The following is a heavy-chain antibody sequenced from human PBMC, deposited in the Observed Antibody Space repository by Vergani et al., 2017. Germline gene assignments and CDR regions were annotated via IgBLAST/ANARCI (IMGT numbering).Heavy chain of an antibody. D-gene: IGHD2-8*01. Sequence: EVQLVESGGGLVKPGGSLRLSCAASGFSFSSYSMNWVRQAPGKGLEWVASISGSSSYEFYRDSVEGRFTITRDNAKKSVYLQMNSLRAEDTAMYFCARGLWDCTHIRCSPPSYWGQGTQVTVSS. V-gene: IGHV3-21*02. CDR2: ISGSSSYE. CDR1: GFSFSSYS. J-gene: IGHJ4*02. CDR3: ARGLWDCTHIRCSPPSY.